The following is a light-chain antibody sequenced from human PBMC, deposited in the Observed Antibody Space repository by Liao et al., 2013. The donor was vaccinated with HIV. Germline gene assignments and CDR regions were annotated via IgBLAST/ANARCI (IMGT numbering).Light chain of an antibody. V-gene: IGLV3-1*01. J-gene: IGLJ2*01. CDR2: QDR. Sequence: SHELTQPPSASVSPGLTARITCSGDRLGEKYVFWFQQKPGQSPVLVIYQDRKRPSGIPERFSGSNSGNTATLTISGTQAMDEADYYCQAWDSSDVVFGGG. CDR3: QAWDSSDVV. CDR1: RLGEKY.